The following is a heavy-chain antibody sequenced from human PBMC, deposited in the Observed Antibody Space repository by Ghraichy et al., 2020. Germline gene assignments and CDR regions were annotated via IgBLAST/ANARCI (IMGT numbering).Heavy chain of an antibody. J-gene: IGHJ3*01. V-gene: IGHV3-30*18. CDR1: GFTFSSYG. Sequence: GGSLRLSCAASGFTFSSYGMHWVRQAPGKGLEWVAVISYDGNNKYYTDSVKGRFTISRDNSKNSLYLQTSSLRAEDTGVYYCAKNDGPFRDSLPTDAFDVWGQGTMVTVSS. CDR3: AKNDGPFRDSLPTDAFDV. D-gene: IGHD3-16*01. CDR2: ISYDGNNK.